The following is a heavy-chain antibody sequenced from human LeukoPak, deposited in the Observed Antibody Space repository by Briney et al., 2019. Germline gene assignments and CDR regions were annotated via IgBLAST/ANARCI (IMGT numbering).Heavy chain of an antibody. CDR2: IIPILGIA. CDR3: VYGITFGGVIPTQGMDV. Sequence: SVKVSCKASGGTFSSYAISWVRQAPGQGLEWMGRIIPILGIANYAQKFQGRVTITADKSTSTAYMELSSLRSEDTAVYYCVYGITFGGVIPTQGMDVWGQGTTVTVSS. D-gene: IGHD3-16*02. CDR1: GGTFSSYA. J-gene: IGHJ6*02. V-gene: IGHV1-69*04.